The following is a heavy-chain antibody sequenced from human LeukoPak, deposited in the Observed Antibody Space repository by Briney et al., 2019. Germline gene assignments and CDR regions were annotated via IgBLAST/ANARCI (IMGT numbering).Heavy chain of an antibody. CDR2: IWYDGSNK. Sequence: PGGSLRLSCAASGFTFSSYGMHWVRQAPGKGLGWVAVIWYDGSNKYYADSVKGRFTISRDNSKNTLYLQMNSLRAEDTAVYYCARDLPQYSSGWYGWGSEFFYYFDYWGQGTLVTVSS. J-gene: IGHJ4*02. CDR1: GFTFSSYG. CDR3: ARDLPQYSSGWYGWGSEFFYYFDY. V-gene: IGHV3-33*01. D-gene: IGHD6-19*01.